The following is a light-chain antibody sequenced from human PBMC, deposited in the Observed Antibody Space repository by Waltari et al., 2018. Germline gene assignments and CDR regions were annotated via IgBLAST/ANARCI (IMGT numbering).Light chain of an antibody. CDR2: DNT. Sequence: QSVLTQPPSVSGAPGQRVTISCTGSTSTIGAGYPVHWYQQLPGTAPKLLIYDNTNRPSGVPDRFSGSKPGTSASLAITGLQAEDEADYFCQSYDRSLGGQFVFGTGTKVTV. J-gene: IGLJ1*01. CDR1: TSTIGAGYP. V-gene: IGLV1-40*01. CDR3: QSYDRSLGGQFV.